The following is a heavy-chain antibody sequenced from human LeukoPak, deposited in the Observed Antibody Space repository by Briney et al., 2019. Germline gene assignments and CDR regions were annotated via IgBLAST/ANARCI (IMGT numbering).Heavy chain of an antibody. D-gene: IGHD3-10*01. CDR2: ISGSGGST. J-gene: IGHJ4*02. V-gene: IGHV3-23*01. Sequence: PGGSLRLSCAASGFTFSSYAMSWVRQAPGKGLEWVSAISGSGGSTYYADSVKGRFTISRDNSKNTLYLQMNSLRAEDTAVYYCAEPGNKRPMVRGVLITDYWGQGTLVTVSS. CDR3: AEPGNKRPMVRGVLITDY. CDR1: GFTFSSYA.